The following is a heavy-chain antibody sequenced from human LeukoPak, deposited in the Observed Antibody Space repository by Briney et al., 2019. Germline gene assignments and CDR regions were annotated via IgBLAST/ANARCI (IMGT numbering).Heavy chain of an antibody. Sequence: GASVKVSCKASGGTFSSYAISWVRQAPGQGLEWMRGIIPIFGTANYAQKFQGRVTITADESTSTAYMELSSLRSEDTAVYYCAKSDPLIGFYDSSGPFDYWGQGTLVTVSS. CDR3: AKSDPLIGFYDSSGPFDY. J-gene: IGHJ4*02. CDR2: IIPIFGTA. D-gene: IGHD3-22*01. V-gene: IGHV1-69*13. CDR1: GGTFSSYA.